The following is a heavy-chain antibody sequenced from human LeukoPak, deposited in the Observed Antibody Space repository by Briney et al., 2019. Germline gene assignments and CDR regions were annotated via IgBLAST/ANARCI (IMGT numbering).Heavy chain of an antibody. Sequence: QPGGSLRLSCAASGFTFSSYAMSWVRQAPGKGLEWVSTISGSGGSTHYADSVKGRFTISRDNSKNMLYLQMNSLRAEDTAVYYCAKDSVVVIAKGDAFDIWGQGTMVTVSS. J-gene: IGHJ3*02. V-gene: IGHV3-23*01. CDR2: ISGSGGST. CDR1: GFTFSSYA. CDR3: AKDSVVVIAKGDAFDI. D-gene: IGHD2-21*01.